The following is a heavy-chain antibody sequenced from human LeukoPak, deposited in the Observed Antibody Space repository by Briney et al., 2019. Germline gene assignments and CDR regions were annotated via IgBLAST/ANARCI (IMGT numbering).Heavy chain of an antibody. D-gene: IGHD3-22*01. CDR1: GFTFSNAW. J-gene: IGHJ4*02. CDR3: TTLTYYYDSSGPNYVF. Sequence: GGSLRLSCAASGFTFSNAWMSWVRQAPGKGLEWVGRIKSKTDGGTTDYAAPVKDRFTISRDDSKNTLYLQMNSLKTEDTAVYYCTTLTYYYDSSGPNYVFWGQGTLVTVSS. CDR2: IKSKTDGGTT. V-gene: IGHV3-15*01.